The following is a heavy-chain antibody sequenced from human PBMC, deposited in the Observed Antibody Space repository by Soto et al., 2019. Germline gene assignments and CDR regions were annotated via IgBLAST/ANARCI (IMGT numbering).Heavy chain of an antibody. V-gene: IGHV4-34*01. J-gene: IGHJ4*02. Sequence: SETLSLTCAVYGGSFSGYYWSWIRQPPGKGLEWIGEINHSGSTNYNPSLKSRVTISVDTSKNQFSLKLSSVTAADTAVYYCARAALRPGGDYWGQGTLVTVSS. CDR2: INHSGST. D-gene: IGHD3-16*01. CDR3: ARAALRPGGDY. CDR1: GGSFSGYY.